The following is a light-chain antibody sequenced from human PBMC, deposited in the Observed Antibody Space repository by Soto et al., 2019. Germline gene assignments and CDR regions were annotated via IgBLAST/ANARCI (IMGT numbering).Light chain of an antibody. CDR1: QSISSW. J-gene: IGKJ1*01. Sequence: DIQMTQSPSTLPASVGDSVTITCRASQSISSWLAWYQQXPGKAPKLLIYDASSLESGVPSRFSGSGSGTEFILTISSLQPDDFATYCCQHYGGMWTFGQGTKVDIK. CDR2: DAS. CDR3: QHYGGMWT. V-gene: IGKV1-5*01.